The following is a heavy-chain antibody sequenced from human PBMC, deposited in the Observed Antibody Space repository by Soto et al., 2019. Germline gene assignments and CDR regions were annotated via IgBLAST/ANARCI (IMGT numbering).Heavy chain of an antibody. J-gene: IGHJ6*02. D-gene: IGHD3-3*01. Sequence: SETLSLTCTVSGGSISSGGYYWSWIRQHPGKGLEWIGYIYYSGSTYYNPSLKSRVTISVDTSKNQNSLYLQMNSLRAEDTAVYYCARGFLGNFGVVIEDYYGMDVWGQGTTVTVSS. V-gene: IGHV4-31*03. CDR2: IYYSGST. CDR1: GGSISSGGYY. CDR3: ARGFLGNFGVVIEDYYGMDV.